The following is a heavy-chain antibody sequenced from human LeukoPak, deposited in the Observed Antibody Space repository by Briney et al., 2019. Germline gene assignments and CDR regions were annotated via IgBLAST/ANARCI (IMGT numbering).Heavy chain of an antibody. CDR2: IIPILGIA. J-gene: IGHJ2*01. Sequence: GASVKVSCKASGGTFSSYTISWVRQAPGQGLEWMGRIIPILGIANYAQKFQGRVTITTDESTSTAYMELSSLRSEDTAVYYCARTQTGDANWYFDLWGRGTLVTVSS. CDR3: ARTQTGDANWYFDL. V-gene: IGHV1-69*02. CDR1: GGTFSSYT. D-gene: IGHD7-27*01.